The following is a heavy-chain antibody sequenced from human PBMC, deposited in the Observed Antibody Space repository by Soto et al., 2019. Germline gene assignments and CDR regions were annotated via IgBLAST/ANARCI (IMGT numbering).Heavy chain of an antibody. CDR2: ISYDGSNK. CDR3: AKLDIVVVPAAMDWFDP. D-gene: IGHD2-2*01. Sequence: GGSLRLSCAASGFTLSSYGMHWVRQAPGKGLEWVAVISYDGSNKYYADSVKGRFTISRDNSKNTLYLQMNSLRAEDTAVYYCAKLDIVVVPAAMDWFDPWGQGTLVTVSS. CDR1: GFTLSSYG. V-gene: IGHV3-30*18. J-gene: IGHJ5*02.